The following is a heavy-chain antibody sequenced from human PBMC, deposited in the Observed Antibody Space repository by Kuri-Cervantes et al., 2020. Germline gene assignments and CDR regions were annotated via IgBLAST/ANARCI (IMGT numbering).Heavy chain of an antibody. CDR3: AKLIVVVPAGGYYGMDV. CDR1: GFIVSGNY. V-gene: IGHV3-53*05. D-gene: IGHD2-2*01. J-gene: IGHJ6*02. CDR2: IYSAGNT. Sequence: GGSLRLSCAASGFIVSGNYMSWVRQAPGKGLEWVSIIYSAGNTYYADSVKGRFTISRDNSKNTLYLQMNSLRAEDTAVYYCAKLIVVVPAGGYYGMDVWGQGTTVTVSS.